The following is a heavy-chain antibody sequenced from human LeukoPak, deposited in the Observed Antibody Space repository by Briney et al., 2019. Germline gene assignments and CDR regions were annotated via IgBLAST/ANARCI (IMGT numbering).Heavy chain of an antibody. J-gene: IGHJ4*02. CDR2: IYYSGST. V-gene: IGHV4-59*01. D-gene: IGHD6-19*01. CDR3: ASMYSSGRYENFDY. Sequence: SETLSLTCTVSGGSISSYYWSWIRQPPGKGLEWIGYIYYSGSTNYNPSLKSRATISVDTSKNQFSLKLSSVTAADTAVYYCASMYSSGRYENFDYWGQGTLVTVSS. CDR1: GGSISSYY.